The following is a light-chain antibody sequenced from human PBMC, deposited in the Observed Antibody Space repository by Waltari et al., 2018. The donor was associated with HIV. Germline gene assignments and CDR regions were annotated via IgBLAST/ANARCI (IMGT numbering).Light chain of an antibody. J-gene: IGLJ3*02. Sequence: SSELPQPPPVSVSPGPTPRLTCSGDVLAKTYDRWFQQKPGQAPVLVIYKDSERPAGIPERFSGSSLGTTVTLTISGAQVEDEADYYCYSAADNNLGVFGGGTKLTVL. CDR3: YSAADNNLGV. CDR1: VLAKTY. V-gene: IGLV3-27*01. CDR2: KDS.